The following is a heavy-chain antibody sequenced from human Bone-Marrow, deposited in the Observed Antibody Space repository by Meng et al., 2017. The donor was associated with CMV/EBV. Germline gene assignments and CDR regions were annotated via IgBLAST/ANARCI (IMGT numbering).Heavy chain of an antibody. CDR1: GYTFTSYY. V-gene: IGHV1-46*01. Sequence: QVQLVQSGAEVKKPGASVKVSCKASGYTFTSYYMHWVRQAPGQGLEWMGIINPSGGSTSYAQKFQGRVTMTTDTSTSTAYMELRSLRSDDTAVYYCARDMSRPDYWGQGTLVTVSS. CDR2: INPSGGST. CDR3: ARDMSRPDY. J-gene: IGHJ4*02. D-gene: IGHD3-10*02.